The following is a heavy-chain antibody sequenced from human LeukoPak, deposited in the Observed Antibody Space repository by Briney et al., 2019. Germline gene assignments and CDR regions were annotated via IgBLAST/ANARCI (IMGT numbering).Heavy chain of an antibody. CDR1: GGSIKSNNW. Sequence: SGTLSLTCAVSGGSIKSNNWWSWVRRPPGEGLEWIGEIYHSGSTNYNPSLKSRVTISVDKSKNQFSLKLNSVTAADTATYHCARVRWGAEINSFDYWGQGTLVTVSS. CDR2: IYHSGST. J-gene: IGHJ4*02. D-gene: IGHD1-26*01. CDR3: ARVRWGAEINSFDY. V-gene: IGHV4-4*02.